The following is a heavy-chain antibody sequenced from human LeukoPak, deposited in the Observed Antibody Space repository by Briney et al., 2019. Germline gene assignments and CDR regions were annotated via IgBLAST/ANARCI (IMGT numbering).Heavy chain of an antibody. J-gene: IGHJ4*02. Sequence: VASVKVCCKAAGYTFTVYYMHWVRQAPGQGLEWMGWISAYNGNTNYAQKLQGRVTMTTDTSTSTAYMELRSLRSDDTAVYYCARDKWYSSGWYGDYWGQGTLVTVSS. CDR3: ARDKWYSSGWYGDY. CDR1: GYTFTVYY. V-gene: IGHV1-18*04. D-gene: IGHD6-19*01. CDR2: ISAYNGNT.